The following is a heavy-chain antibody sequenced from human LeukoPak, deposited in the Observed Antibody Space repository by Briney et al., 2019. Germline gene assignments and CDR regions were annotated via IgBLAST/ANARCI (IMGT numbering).Heavy chain of an antibody. J-gene: IGHJ5*02. CDR1: GGSLSYGCYE. CDR3: ARRGATATESIYT. Sequence: SQTLSLTCILAGGSLSYGCYECRWIRQHPGKGLEWIGSIYYSGSTYYNPSLKSRVTISIDTSKNQFSLKLSSVTAADTAVYYCARRGATATESIYTWGQGTLVTVSS. CDR2: IYYSGST. V-gene: IGHV4-39*01. D-gene: IGHD5-12*01.